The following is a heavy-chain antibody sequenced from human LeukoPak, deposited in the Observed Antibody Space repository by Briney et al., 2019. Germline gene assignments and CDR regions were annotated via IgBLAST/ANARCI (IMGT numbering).Heavy chain of an antibody. V-gene: IGHV3-21*01. CDR1: GFTFDDYA. CDR2: ISSSSSYI. J-gene: IGHJ4*02. CDR3: ARGSYYGSGSYFY. Sequence: GGSLRLSCAASGFTFDDYAMHWVRQAPGKGLEWVSSISSSSSYIYYADSVKGRFTISRDNAKNSLYLQMNSLRAEDTAVYYCARGSYYGSGSYFYWGQGTLVTVSS. D-gene: IGHD3-10*01.